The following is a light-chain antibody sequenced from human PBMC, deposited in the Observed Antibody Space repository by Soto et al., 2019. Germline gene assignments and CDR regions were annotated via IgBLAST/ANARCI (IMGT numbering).Light chain of an antibody. CDR3: QQYNSYSRT. CDR2: KAS. J-gene: IGKJ1*01. Sequence: DIQMTQSPSSLSGSVGGRVTITCRASQTISSWLAWYQQKPGKAPKLLIYKASTLKSGVPSRFSGSGSGTEFTLTISSLQPEDFATYYCQQYNSYSRTFGQGTKWIS. V-gene: IGKV1-5*03. CDR1: QTISSW.